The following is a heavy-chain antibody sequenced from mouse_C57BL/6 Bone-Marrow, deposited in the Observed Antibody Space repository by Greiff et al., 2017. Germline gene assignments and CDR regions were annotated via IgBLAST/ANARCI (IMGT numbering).Heavy chain of an antibody. D-gene: IGHD2-4*01. V-gene: IGHV1-55*01. CDR3: ALYYDYD. CDR1: GYTFTSYW. J-gene: IGHJ3*01. CDR2: IYPGSGST. Sequence: QVHVKQPGAGLVKPGASVKMSCKASGYTFTSYWLTWVKQRPGQGLEWIGDIYPGSGSTNYNEKFKSKATLTVDTSSSTAYMQLSSLTSEDSAVYYCALYYDYDWGQGTLVTVSA.